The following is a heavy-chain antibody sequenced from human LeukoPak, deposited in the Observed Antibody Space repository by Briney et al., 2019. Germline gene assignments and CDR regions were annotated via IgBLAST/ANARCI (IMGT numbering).Heavy chain of an antibody. Sequence: PGGSLRLSCAASGFTFSSYAMSWVRQAPGKGLEWVSAISGSGGSTYYADSVKGRFTISRDNSKNTLYLQMNSLRAEDTAVNYCARDGSVIRAFDLWGQGTVVTVSS. CDR1: GFTFSSYA. J-gene: IGHJ3*01. CDR2: ISGSGGST. V-gene: IGHV3-23*01. CDR3: ARDGSVIRAFDL. D-gene: IGHD3-16*02.